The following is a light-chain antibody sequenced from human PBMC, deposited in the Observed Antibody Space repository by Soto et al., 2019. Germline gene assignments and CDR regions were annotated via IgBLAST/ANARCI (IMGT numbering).Light chain of an antibody. CDR2: AAS. CDR3: QKYNSAPLT. Sequence: DIQMTQSPSSLSASVGDIVTITFRASQGISNFLAWYQQKPGKVPKLLIYAASTLQSGVPSRFSGSVSGTDYTLTISSLQPEDVATYYCQKYNSAPLTFGGGTKVDIK. CDR1: QGISNF. V-gene: IGKV1-27*01. J-gene: IGKJ4*01.